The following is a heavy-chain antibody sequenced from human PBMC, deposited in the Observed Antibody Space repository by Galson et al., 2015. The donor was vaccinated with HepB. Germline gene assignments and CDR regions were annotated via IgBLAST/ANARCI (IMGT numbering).Heavy chain of an antibody. J-gene: IGHJ4*02. V-gene: IGHV3-73*01. D-gene: IGHD2-2*01. CDR1: GFTFSGSD. CDR2: VRSKLYSYAT. CDR3: TRHGSTAWYVNY. Sequence: SLRLSCATSGFTFSGSDVHWVRQASGKGLEWVGHVRSKLYSYATAYSASVKGRFTISRDDSKNTAYLQMNSLKTEDTAVYYCTRHGSTAWYVNYWGQGTLVTVSS.